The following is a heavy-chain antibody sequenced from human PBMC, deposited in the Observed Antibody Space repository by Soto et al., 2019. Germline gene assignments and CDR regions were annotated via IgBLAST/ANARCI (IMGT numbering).Heavy chain of an antibody. CDR2: INPGGVTT. V-gene: IGHV1-46*01. D-gene: IGHD1-26*01. Sequence: VASVKVSCKASEYILTTYYMHWVRQAPGHGPEWMGMINPGGVTTDYAQKFQGRVTMTRDTSTNTVHMELSSLKSEDTAVYYCAAGGATVYWG. CDR3: AAGGATVY. J-gene: IGHJ4*01. CDR1: EYILTTYY.